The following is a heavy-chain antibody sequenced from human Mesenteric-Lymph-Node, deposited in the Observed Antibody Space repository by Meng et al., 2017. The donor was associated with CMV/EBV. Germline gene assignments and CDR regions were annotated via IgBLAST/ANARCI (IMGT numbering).Heavy chain of an antibody. CDR1: GFTFSTYG. J-gene: IGHJ6*02. Sequence: GESLKISCAASGFTFSTYGMHWVRQAPGKGLEWVTLIWFDGSKKYYAESVKGRFTISRDNSKNTVYLQMNSLRAEDTAVYYCTRGGDSGYDRLGYYGMDVWGQGTTVTVSS. D-gene: IGHD5-12*01. CDR2: IWFDGSKK. CDR3: TRGGDSGYDRLGYYGMDV. V-gene: IGHV3-33*01.